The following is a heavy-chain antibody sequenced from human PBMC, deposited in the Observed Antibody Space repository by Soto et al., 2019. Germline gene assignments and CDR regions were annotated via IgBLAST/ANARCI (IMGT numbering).Heavy chain of an antibody. J-gene: IGHJ5*02. D-gene: IGHD2-15*01. V-gene: IGHV4-39*01. CDR3: ARHGVITPGWFDP. Sequence: SETLSLTCTVSGGSISSSSYYWGWIRQPPGKGLEWIGSIYYSGSTYYNPSLKSRVTISVDTSKNQFSLKLSSVTAADTAVYYCARHGVITPGWFDPWGQGTLVTVSS. CDR1: GGSISSSSYY. CDR2: IYYSGST.